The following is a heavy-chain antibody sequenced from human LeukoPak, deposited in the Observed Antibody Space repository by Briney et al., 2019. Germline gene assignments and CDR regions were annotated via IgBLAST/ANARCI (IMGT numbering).Heavy chain of an antibody. J-gene: IGHJ4*02. CDR3: AKAFAVADTFDY. V-gene: IGHV3-23*01. CDR1: GFTFSSYA. CDR2: ISGSGGST. D-gene: IGHD6-19*01. Sequence: GGSLRLSCAASGFTFSSYAMSWVRQAPGKGLEWASAISGSGGSTYYADSVKGRFTISRDNSKNTLYLQMNSLRAEATAVYYCAKAFAVADTFDYWGQGTLVTVSS.